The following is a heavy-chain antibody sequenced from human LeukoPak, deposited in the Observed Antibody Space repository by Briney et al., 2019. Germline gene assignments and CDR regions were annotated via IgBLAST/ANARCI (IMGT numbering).Heavy chain of an antibody. J-gene: IGHJ5*02. CDR2: IHYSGST. CDR1: GGSISSYY. V-gene: IGHV4-59*01. Sequence: SETLSPTCTVSGGSISSYYWSWIRQPPGKGLEWIGYIHYSGSTNYNPSLKSRVTISVDTSKNQFSLRLSSVTAADTAVYYCARGCSAGTPHNWFDPWGQGTLVTVSS. D-gene: IGHD6-13*01. CDR3: ARGCSAGTPHNWFDP.